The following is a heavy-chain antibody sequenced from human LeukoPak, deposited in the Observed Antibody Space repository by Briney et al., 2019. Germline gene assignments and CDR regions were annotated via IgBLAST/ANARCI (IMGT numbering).Heavy chain of an antibody. J-gene: IGHJ4*02. CDR1: GFTFTTYS. D-gene: IGHD3-10*01. CDR2: IYSGGST. CDR3: ARDQYYGSGTYYNSSKGYFDY. Sequence: GGSLRLSCEASGFTFTTYSMTWVRQAPGKGLEWVPVIYSGGSTYYADSVKGRFTISRDNSKNTLYLQMNSLRAEDTAVYYCARDQYYGSGTYYNSSKGYFDYWGQGTLVTVSS. V-gene: IGHV3-66*01.